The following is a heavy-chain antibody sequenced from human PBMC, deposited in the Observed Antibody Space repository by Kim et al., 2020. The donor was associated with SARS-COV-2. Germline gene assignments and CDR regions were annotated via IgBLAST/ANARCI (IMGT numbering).Heavy chain of an antibody. V-gene: IGHV3-15*01. D-gene: IGHD5-18*01. Sequence: GGSLRLSCAASGFTFSNAWMSWVRQAPGKGLEWVGRIKSKTDGGTTDYAAPVKGRFTISRDDSKNTLYLQINSLKTEDTAVYYCTKAGEYLQLWSYYYYGMDVWGQGTTVTVSS. J-gene: IGHJ6*02. CDR3: TKAGEYLQLWSYYYYGMDV. CDR1: GFTFSNAW. CDR2: IKSKTDGGTT.